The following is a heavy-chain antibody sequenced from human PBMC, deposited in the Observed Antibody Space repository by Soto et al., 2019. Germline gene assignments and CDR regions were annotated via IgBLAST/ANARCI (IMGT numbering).Heavy chain of an antibody. Sequence: QVQLQESGPGLVKPSQTLSLTCTVSGGSISSGGYYWSWIRQHPGKGLEWIGYIYYSGSTYYNPSLKSRVTISVDTSKNQFSLKLSSVTAADTALYYCARELKELLWFGEPSYYFDYWGQGTLVTVSS. V-gene: IGHV4-31*03. CDR3: ARELKELLWFGEPSYYFDY. D-gene: IGHD3-10*01. CDR2: IYYSGST. CDR1: GGSISSGGYY. J-gene: IGHJ4*02.